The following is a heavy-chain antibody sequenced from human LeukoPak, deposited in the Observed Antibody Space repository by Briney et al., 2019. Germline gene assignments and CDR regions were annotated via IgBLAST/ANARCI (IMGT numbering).Heavy chain of an antibody. CDR1: GFTFDDYA. CDR3: AKDVGFGEFDAFDI. D-gene: IGHD3-10*01. CDR2: ISWNSGSI. J-gene: IGHJ3*02. Sequence: GRSLRLSCAASGFTFDDYAMHWVWQAPGKGLEWVSGISWNSGSIGYADSVKGRFTISRDNAKNSLYLQMNSLRAEDTALYYCAKDVGFGEFDAFDIWGQGTMVTVSS. V-gene: IGHV3-9*01.